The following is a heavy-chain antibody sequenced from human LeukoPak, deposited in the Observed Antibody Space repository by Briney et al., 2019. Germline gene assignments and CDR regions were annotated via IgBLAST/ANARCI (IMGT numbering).Heavy chain of an antibody. Sequence: ASVKVSCKASGYTFTSYYMHWARQAPGQGLEWMGIINPSGGSTSYAQKFQGRVTMTRDTSTSTVYMELSSLRSEDTAVYYCATDSYGLSCFDYWGQGTLVIVSS. J-gene: IGHJ4*02. CDR1: GYTFTSYY. D-gene: IGHD5-18*01. CDR2: INPSGGST. V-gene: IGHV1-46*01. CDR3: ATDSYGLSCFDY.